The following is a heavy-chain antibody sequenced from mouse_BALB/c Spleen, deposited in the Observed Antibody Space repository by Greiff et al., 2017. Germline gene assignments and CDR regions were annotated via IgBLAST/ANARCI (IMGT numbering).Heavy chain of an antibody. J-gene: IGHJ4*01. CDR3: ARGGASYYYAMDY. D-gene: IGHD1-2*01. V-gene: IGHV1-77*01. Sequence: VKLVESGAELARPGASVKLSCKASGYTFTDYYINWVKQRTGQGLEWIGEIYPGSGNTYYNEKFKGKATLTADKSSSTAYMQLSSLTSEDSAVYFCARGGASYYYAMDYWGQGTSVTVSS. CDR1: GYTFTDYY. CDR2: IYPGSGNT.